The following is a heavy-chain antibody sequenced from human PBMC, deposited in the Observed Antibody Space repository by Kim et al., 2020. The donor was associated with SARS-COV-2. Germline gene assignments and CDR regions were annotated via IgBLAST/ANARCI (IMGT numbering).Heavy chain of an antibody. CDR2: MNRNGSEK. CDR3: ARALGSETSDC. Sequence: GESLKISCVASGFTFSHSWMSWVRQAPGRGLEWVTNMNRNGSEKYYVDSVKGRFTVSRDNAKNNFYLHRNSLRVEDTAVYYCARALGSETSDCWGQGTLVTVSS. J-gene: IGHJ4*02. CDR1: GFTFSHSW. V-gene: IGHV3-7*01. D-gene: IGHD3-10*01.